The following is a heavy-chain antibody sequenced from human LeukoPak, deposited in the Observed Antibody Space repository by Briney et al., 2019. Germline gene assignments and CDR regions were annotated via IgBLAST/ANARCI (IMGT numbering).Heavy chain of an antibody. D-gene: IGHD4-17*01. CDR1: GYTFNSHG. J-gene: IGHJ5*02. CDR2: ISAYNGNT. Sequence: GASVKVSCKASGYTFNSHGISWVRQAPGQGLEWMGWISAYNGNTNYAQKLQGRVTMTTDTSASTAYMELRSLRSDDTAVYYCAKGATVTTGWFDPWGQGTLVTVSS. V-gene: IGHV1-18*01. CDR3: AKGATVTTGWFDP.